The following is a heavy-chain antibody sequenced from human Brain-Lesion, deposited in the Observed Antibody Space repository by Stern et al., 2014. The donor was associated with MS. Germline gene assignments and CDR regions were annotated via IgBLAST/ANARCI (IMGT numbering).Heavy chain of an antibody. CDR1: GFTFGNYS. Sequence: EVQLLESGGGLVQPGGSLTISCTAAGFTFGNYSMTWVRQAPGKGLERGAHLKEAGTKNNYVDSLKGRLTISSDNARNSLYMQMNSLRVEDTALYYCVRVYNTIYGIVTQRGSGMDVWGQGTTVIVSS. D-gene: IGHD3-3*01. J-gene: IGHJ6*02. V-gene: IGHV3-7*01. CDR3: VRVYNTIYGIVTQRGSGMDV. CDR2: LKEAGTKN.